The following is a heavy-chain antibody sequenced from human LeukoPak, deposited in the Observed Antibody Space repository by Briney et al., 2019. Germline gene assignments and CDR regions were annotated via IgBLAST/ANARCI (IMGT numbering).Heavy chain of an antibody. Sequence: PSETLSLTCTVSGGSIGWDYWSWIRQSAGKGLEWIGRIYKSGSTNYNPSFRSRVTMSVDTSKNQFSLSVTSVTAADTAVYYCAREEDFQDSNGYSYYFHSWGQGSLVTVSS. CDR2: IYKSGST. J-gene: IGHJ4*02. CDR1: GGSIGWDY. V-gene: IGHV4-4*07. D-gene: IGHD3-22*01. CDR3: AREEDFQDSNGYSYYFHS.